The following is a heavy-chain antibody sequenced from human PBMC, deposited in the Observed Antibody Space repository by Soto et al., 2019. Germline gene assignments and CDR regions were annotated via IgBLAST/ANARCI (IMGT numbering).Heavy chain of an antibody. CDR2: INHVGGT. D-gene: IGHD3-16*01. J-gene: IGHJ5*02. CDR3: VRIRYQLPSAVLWLDP. V-gene: IGHV4-34*01. CDR1: GGFLSESY. Sequence: PSETLSLTCAVYGGFLSESYWTWIRQPPGKGLEWIGEINHVGGTNYNPSLKSRVTMSVDTSQNQFSLRLISVTAAETAMYFCVRIRYQLPSAVLWLDPWGQGTPVTVSS.